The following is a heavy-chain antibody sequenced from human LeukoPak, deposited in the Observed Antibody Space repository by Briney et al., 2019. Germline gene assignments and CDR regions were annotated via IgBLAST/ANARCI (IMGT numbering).Heavy chain of an antibody. CDR2: ISSSSSYI. V-gene: IGHV3-21*01. CDR1: GFTFSSYS. J-gene: IGHJ4*02. Sequence: AGGPLRLSRAASGFTFSSYSMNWVRQAPGKGLEWVSSISSSSSYIYYADSVKGRFTISRDNAKNSLYLQMNSLRAEDTAVYYCAVGDEFSSDDYWGQGTLVTVSS. D-gene: IGHD3-16*01. CDR3: AVGDEFSSDDY.